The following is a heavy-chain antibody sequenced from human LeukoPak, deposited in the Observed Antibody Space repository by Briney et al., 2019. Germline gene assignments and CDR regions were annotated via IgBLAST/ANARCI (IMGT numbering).Heavy chain of an antibody. D-gene: IGHD5-18*01. CDR2: MNPNSGNT. J-gene: IGHJ6*03. V-gene: IGHV1-8*01. Sequence: ASVKVSCKASGYTFTSYDINWVRQATGQGLEWMGWMNPNSGNTGYAQKFQGRVTMTRNTSISTAYMELSSLRSEDTAVYYCARAWIQLLTLYYYYMDVWGKGTTVTVSS. CDR1: GYTFTSYD. CDR3: ARAWIQLLTLYYYYMDV.